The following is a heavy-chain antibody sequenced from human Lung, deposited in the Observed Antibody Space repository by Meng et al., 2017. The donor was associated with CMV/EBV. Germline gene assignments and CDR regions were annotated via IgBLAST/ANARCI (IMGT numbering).Heavy chain of an antibody. CDR3: LRRSGGSV. V-gene: IGHV4-4*02. Sequence: GQLRESGPARVKPWETLSLTCAVSGDSITNHNWWAWVRQPPGKGLEWIGEIPHRGSSAYNPSLKSRVSMSIDKSKNQFSLKLTSVTAADTAVYHCLRRSGGSVWGQGTLVTVSS. J-gene: IGHJ1*01. CDR1: GDSITNHNW. D-gene: IGHD3-10*01. CDR2: IPHRGSS.